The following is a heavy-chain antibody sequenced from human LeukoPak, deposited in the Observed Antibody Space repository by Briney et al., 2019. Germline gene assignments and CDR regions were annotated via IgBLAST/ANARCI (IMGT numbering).Heavy chain of an antibody. Sequence: SETLSLTCTVSGYSISSGYYWGWIRQPPGKGLEWIGSIYHSGSTYYNPSLKSRVTISVDTSKNQFSLKLGSVTAADTAVYYCARDLRGFDWFDYWGQGTLVTVSS. CDR2: IYHSGST. D-gene: IGHD3-10*01. J-gene: IGHJ5*01. CDR1: GYSISSGYY. V-gene: IGHV4-38-2*02. CDR3: ARDLRGFDWFDY.